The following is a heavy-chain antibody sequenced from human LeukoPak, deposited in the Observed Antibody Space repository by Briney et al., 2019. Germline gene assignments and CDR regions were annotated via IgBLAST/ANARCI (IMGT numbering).Heavy chain of an antibody. CDR2: INHSGST. D-gene: IGHD3-16*01. V-gene: IGHV4-34*01. CDR1: GGSFSGYY. CDR3: ARGFRGYFQH. Sequence: SETLSLTCAVYGGSFSGYYWSWVRQPPGKGLEWIGEINHSGSTNYNPSLKSRVTISVDTSKNQFSLKLSSVTAADTAVYYCARGFRGYFQHWGQGTLVTVSS. J-gene: IGHJ1*01.